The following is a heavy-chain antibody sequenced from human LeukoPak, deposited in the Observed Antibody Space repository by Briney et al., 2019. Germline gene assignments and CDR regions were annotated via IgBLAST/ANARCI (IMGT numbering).Heavy chain of an antibody. D-gene: IGHD7-27*01. V-gene: IGHV4-30-2*05. CDR2: IYHSGST. J-gene: IGHJ5*02. CDR1: GGSISSGGYY. Sequence: SETLSLTCTVSGGSISSGGYYWSWIRQPPGKVLEWIGYIYHSGSTYYNPSLKSRVTIPVDTSKNQFSLKLSSVTAADTAVYYCARVMGTNWFDPWGQGTLVTVSS. CDR3: ARVMGTNWFDP.